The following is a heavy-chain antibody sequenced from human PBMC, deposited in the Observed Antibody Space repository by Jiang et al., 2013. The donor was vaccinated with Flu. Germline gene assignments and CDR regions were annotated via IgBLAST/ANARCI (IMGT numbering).Heavy chain of an antibody. CDR2: IYYSGRT. CDR3: ARLMAEYSSGNYYYYGMDV. CDR1: GGSIKISTYY. V-gene: IGHV4-39*07. D-gene: IGHD6-19*01. Sequence: LLKPSETLSLTCTVSGGSIKISTYYWGWIRQSPGKGLEWIGSIYYSGRTYYNPSLKSRVKISIDTSKNQFSLKLSSVTAADTAVYSCARLMAEYSSGNYYYYGMDVWGQGTTVTVSS. J-gene: IGHJ6*02.